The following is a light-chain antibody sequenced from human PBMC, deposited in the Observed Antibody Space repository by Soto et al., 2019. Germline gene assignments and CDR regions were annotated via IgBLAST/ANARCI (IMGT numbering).Light chain of an antibody. Sequence: EIVMTQSPATLSVSPGERATLSCRASQSVSSNYLAWYQQKPGQSPRLLMYGASSRATGIPDRFSGSGSGTDFTLTITRMEHEDFAVYYCQQYGSSLITFGQGTRLE. CDR1: QSVSSNY. CDR2: GAS. V-gene: IGKV3-20*01. J-gene: IGKJ5*01. CDR3: QQYGSSLIT.